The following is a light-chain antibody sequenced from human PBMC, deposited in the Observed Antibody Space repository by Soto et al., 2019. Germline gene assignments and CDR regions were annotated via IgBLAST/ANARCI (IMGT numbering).Light chain of an antibody. V-gene: IGKV1-16*02. CDR1: QDITNY. J-gene: IGKJ5*01. Sequence: DIQMTQSPSSLSASVGDRVTITCRASQDITNYLAWFQQKPGQAPKSLIYAASRLESGVPSKFSGSGSGTDFTLTISSLQPEDFATYFCQQYNTYPITFGQGTRLEIK. CDR3: QQYNTYPIT. CDR2: AAS.